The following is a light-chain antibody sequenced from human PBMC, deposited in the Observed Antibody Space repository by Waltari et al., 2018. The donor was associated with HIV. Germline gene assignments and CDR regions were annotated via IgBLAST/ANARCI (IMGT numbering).Light chain of an antibody. CDR1: TSNIGSNY. Sequence: SVLTQPPSASGTPGQRVTISCSGSTSNIGSNYVFWYQHLPGTAPKLLIHRNNPGPSGSQDRFSGSPSSTSSSLAISGLRSEDEAEYNCVAWDDSLGGVVFGGGTKVAVL. V-gene: IGLV1-47*01. CDR2: RNN. J-gene: IGLJ2*01. CDR3: VAWDDSLGGVV.